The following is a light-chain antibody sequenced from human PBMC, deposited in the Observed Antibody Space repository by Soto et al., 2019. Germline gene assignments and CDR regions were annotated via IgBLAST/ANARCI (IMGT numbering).Light chain of an antibody. V-gene: IGLV2-11*01. CDR1: ISAVGGYNY. CDR3: CSYAVTYTL. Sequence: QSVLTQPRSVSGSPGQSVAISCTGTISAVGGYNYVSWYQQHPGKAPKLMIYDVTKRPSGVPDRFSGSKSGNTASLTISGLQAEDEADYYCCSYAVTYTLFGGGTKLTVL. CDR2: DVT. J-gene: IGLJ2*01.